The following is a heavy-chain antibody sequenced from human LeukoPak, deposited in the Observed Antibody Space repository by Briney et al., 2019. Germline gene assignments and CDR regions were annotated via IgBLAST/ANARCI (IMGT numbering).Heavy chain of an antibody. CDR3: ARGGAARPDF. CDR2: ISYDGSNE. CDR1: GFTFSSYV. D-gene: IGHD6-6*01. V-gene: IGHV3-30*04. J-gene: IGHJ4*02. Sequence: PGRSLRLSCAASGFTFSSYVMHWVRQAPGKGLEWVAIISYDGSNEYYADSVKGRFTISRDNSKNALYLQMNSLRAADTAVYYCARGGAARPDFWGQGTLVTVSS.